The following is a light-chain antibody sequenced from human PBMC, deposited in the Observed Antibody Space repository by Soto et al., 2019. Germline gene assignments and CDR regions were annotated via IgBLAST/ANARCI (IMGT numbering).Light chain of an antibody. CDR1: QSIANY. V-gene: IGKV1-39*01. Sequence: DIQMTQSPFSLSASVGDRVTITCRASQSIANYLNWYQQKPGKAPKLLIYDASTLQSGVPSRFSASGSGTDFTLTISSLQPEDFATYYCQQSHKTPRTFGQGTKVEVK. CDR2: DAS. CDR3: QQSHKTPRT. J-gene: IGKJ1*01.